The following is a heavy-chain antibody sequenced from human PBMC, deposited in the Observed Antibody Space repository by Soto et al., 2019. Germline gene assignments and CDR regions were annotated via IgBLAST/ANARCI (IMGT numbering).Heavy chain of an antibody. V-gene: IGHV5-10-1*01. CDR1: GYSFTSYW. D-gene: IGHD2-15*01. CDR2: IDPSDSYT. Sequence: PGESLKISCKGSGYSFTSYWISWVRQMPGKGLEWMGRIDPSDSYTNYSPSFQGHVTISADKSISTAYLQWSSLKASDTAMYYCARLFGRCSGGSCYSAVADAFDIWGQGTMVTVSS. J-gene: IGHJ3*02. CDR3: ARLFGRCSGGSCYSAVADAFDI.